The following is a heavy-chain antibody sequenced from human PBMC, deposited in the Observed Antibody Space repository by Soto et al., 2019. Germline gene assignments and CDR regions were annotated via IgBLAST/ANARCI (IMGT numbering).Heavy chain of an antibody. Sequence: QVQLVQSGAEVKKPGSSVKVSCKASGGTFSSYTISWVRQASGPGLDWMGRIIPILGIANYAQKFQGRVTIAADKTTSTAYMELSSLRSEDTAVYYCARENSGYDSDYSYYYLDVWGKGTPVTVSS. J-gene: IGHJ6*03. CDR2: IIPILGIA. CDR1: GGTFSSYT. CDR3: ARENSGYDSDYSYYYLDV. D-gene: IGHD5-12*01. V-gene: IGHV1-69*08.